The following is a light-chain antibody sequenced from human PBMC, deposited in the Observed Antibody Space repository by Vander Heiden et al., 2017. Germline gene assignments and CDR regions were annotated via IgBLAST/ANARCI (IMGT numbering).Light chain of an antibody. V-gene: IGLV3-21*02. CDR3: QGWDGGSDLLVV. CDR2: DDN. CDR1: TSESKS. Sequence: SYVLPPPPSVSVAPGQPASIICWGRTSESKSVQWYQERPGQAPLLVVYDDNDRSAGIPERFSGSNSGNTATLIITGVEAGDEGDYFCQGWDGGSDLLVVFGGGTKLTVL. J-gene: IGLJ2*01.